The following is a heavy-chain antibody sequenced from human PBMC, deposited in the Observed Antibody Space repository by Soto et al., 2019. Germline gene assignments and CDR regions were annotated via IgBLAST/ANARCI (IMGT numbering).Heavy chain of an antibody. CDR2: IWYDGSNK. CDR1: GFTFSNYG. D-gene: IGHD1-26*01. J-gene: IGHJ4*02. Sequence: QVQLVESGGGVVQPGRSLRLSCAASGFTFSNYGMLWVRQAPGKGLEWVAVIWYDGSNKDYADSVKGRFTISRDNSNNTLYLQMNSLRAEDMAVYYCAKSRGERRWEHLDYWGQGTLVTVSS. CDR3: AKSRGERRWEHLDY. V-gene: IGHV3-33*03.